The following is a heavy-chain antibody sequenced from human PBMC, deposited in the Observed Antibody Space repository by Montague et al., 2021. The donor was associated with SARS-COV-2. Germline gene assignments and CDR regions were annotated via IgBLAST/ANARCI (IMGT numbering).Heavy chain of an antibody. Sequence: SETLSLTCTVSGGSINDHYRSWIRQSPGKGLEWIGYISSNGMTNYNPSLKSRVTLSADASRNEFSLKLDSVTAADTAVYFCARRGYYDSAGYHWHLDLWSRGMLVTVSS. CDR3: ARRGYYDSAGYHWHLDL. J-gene: IGHJ2*01. D-gene: IGHD3-22*01. V-gene: IGHV4-4*09. CDR2: ISSNGMT. CDR1: GGSINDHY.